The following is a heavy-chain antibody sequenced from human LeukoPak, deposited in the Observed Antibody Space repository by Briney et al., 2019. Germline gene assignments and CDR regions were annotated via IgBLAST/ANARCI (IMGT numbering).Heavy chain of an antibody. Sequence: ASVKVSCKASGYTFTSYYMHWVRQAPGQGLEWMGIINPSGGSTSYAQKFQGRVTMTRDTSTSTVYMELSSLRSEDTAVYYCARDQRRYCSGGSCYQGHWFDPWGQGTLVTVSS. CDR1: GYTFTSYY. V-gene: IGHV1-46*01. CDR3: ARDQRRYCSGGSCYQGHWFDP. D-gene: IGHD2-15*01. J-gene: IGHJ5*02. CDR2: INPSGGST.